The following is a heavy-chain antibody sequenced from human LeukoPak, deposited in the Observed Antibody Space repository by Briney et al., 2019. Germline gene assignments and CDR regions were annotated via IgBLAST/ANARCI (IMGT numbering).Heavy chain of an antibody. CDR2: IYYSGST. Sequence: PSETLSLTCTVSGGSISSSSYYWGWIRQPPGKGLEWIGSIYYSGSTYYNPSLKSRVTISVDTSKNQFSLKLSSVTAADTAVYYCATSSLVGATMGSWGQGTLVTVSS. CDR1: GGSISSSSYY. J-gene: IGHJ5*02. CDR3: ATSSLVGATMGS. V-gene: IGHV4-39*07. D-gene: IGHD1-26*01.